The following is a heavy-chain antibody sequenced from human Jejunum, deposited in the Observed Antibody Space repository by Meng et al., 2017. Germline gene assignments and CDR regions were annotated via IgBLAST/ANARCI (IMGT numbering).Heavy chain of an antibody. Sequence: GGSLRLSCASSGFTFSFYWMTWVRQAPGKGLEWVANIKYDGSETYYVDSVKGRFTISRDNAENSLYLQMNSLRADDTAVYYCARQDSGSRSSPDFWGQGTLVTVSS. CDR3: ARQDSGSRSSPDF. CDR2: IKYDGSET. CDR1: GFTFSFYW. V-gene: IGHV3-7*02. J-gene: IGHJ4*02. D-gene: IGHD6-6*01.